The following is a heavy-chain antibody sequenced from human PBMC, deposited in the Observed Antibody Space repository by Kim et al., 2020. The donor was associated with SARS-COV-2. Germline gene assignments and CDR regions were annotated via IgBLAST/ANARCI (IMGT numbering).Heavy chain of an antibody. J-gene: IGHJ5*02. CDR2: MYYSGRT. V-gene: IGHV4-39*01. CDR3: SRQTSLWFGDENDR. D-gene: IGHD3-10*01. CDR1: GGSISSGRYY. Sequence: SETLSLTCTVSGGSISSGRYYWGWVRQPPGKGLEWIATMYYSGRTYYNPSLESLVTLSVDTSKNGVSLKLTSVTAADTAVYYCSRQTSLWFGDENDRWG.